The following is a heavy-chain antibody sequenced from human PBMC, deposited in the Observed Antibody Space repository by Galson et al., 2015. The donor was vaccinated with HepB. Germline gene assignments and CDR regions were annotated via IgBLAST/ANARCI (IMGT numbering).Heavy chain of an antibody. J-gene: IGHJ4*02. CDR2: IYYTGSN. CDR3: ARSQDRHGYSFDH. Sequence: LTCAVSRISVSTSYWWGWIRQPPGKGLEWIGYIYYTGSNYYNPSLKSRVTMSVDTSKNQVSLKLSSVTAVDTAVYYCARSQDRHGYSFDHWGQGTLVTVSS. CDR1: RISVSTSYW. V-gene: IGHV4-28*01. D-gene: IGHD2-15*01.